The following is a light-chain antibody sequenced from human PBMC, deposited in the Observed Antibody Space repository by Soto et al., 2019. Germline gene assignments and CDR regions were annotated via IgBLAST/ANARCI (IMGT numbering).Light chain of an antibody. Sequence: AIRMTQSPSSFSGSTGDRVTITCRASQGISSYLAWYQQKPGKAPKLLIYAASTLQSGVPSRFSGSGSGTDFTLTISCLQSEDFATYYCQQYYSYPLTFRGGTKVEIK. CDR1: QGISSY. J-gene: IGKJ4*01. V-gene: IGKV1-8*01. CDR3: QQYYSYPLT. CDR2: AAS.